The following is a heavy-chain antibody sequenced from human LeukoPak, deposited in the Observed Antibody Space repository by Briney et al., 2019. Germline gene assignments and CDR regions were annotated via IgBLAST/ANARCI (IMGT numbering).Heavy chain of an antibody. Sequence: PGGSLRLSCAASGFTFSSYAKSWVRQAPGKGLEWVSAISGSGGSTYYADSVKGRFTISRDNSKNTLYLQMNSLRAEDTAVYYCAKDYYDSSGYYVSYWGQGTLVTVSS. D-gene: IGHD3-22*01. J-gene: IGHJ4*02. V-gene: IGHV3-23*01. CDR2: ISGSGGST. CDR1: GFTFSSYA. CDR3: AKDYYDSSGYYVSY.